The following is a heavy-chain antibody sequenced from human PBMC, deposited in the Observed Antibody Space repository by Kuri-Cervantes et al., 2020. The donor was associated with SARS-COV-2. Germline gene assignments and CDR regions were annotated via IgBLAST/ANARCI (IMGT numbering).Heavy chain of an antibody. Sequence: SETLSLTCTVSGGSISSSSYYWGWIRQPPGKGLEWIGSIYYSGSTYYNPSLKSRVTISVDTSKNQFSLKLSSVTAADTAVYYCARQGGIVVVPAALWGQGTLVTVS. V-gene: IGHV4-39*01. CDR1: GGSISSSSYY. CDR3: ARQGGIVVVPAAL. D-gene: IGHD2-2*01. J-gene: IGHJ4*02. CDR2: IYYSGST.